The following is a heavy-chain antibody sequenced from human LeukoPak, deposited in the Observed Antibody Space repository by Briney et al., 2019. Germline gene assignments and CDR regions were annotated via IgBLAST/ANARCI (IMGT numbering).Heavy chain of an antibody. CDR1: GYTFTGYY. CDR3: ARTYPTAAIFDY. CDR2: INPNSGGT. D-gene: IGHD6-13*01. V-gene: IGHV1-2*02. J-gene: IGHJ4*02. Sequence: ASVKVSCKASGYTFTGYYMHWVRQAPGQGLEWMGWINPNSGGTNYAQKFQGRVTMTRDTSISTVYMELSRLRSDDTAVYYCARTYPTAAIFDYWGQGTLVTVSS.